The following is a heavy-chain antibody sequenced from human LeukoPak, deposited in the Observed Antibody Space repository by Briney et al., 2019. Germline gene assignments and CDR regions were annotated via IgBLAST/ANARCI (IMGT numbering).Heavy chain of an antibody. CDR2: INPHNGAT. D-gene: IGHD5-12*01. J-gene: IGHJ4*02. Sequence: ASVKVSCKASGYTFSGYKMHWVRQAPGQGLEWMGWINPHNGATKYAQNFQGRVTVTRDTSISTAYMEVSSMRFDDTAVYYCARGVATIRVDYWGQGTLVTVSS. V-gene: IGHV1-2*02. CDR3: ARGVATIRVDY. CDR1: GYTFSGYK.